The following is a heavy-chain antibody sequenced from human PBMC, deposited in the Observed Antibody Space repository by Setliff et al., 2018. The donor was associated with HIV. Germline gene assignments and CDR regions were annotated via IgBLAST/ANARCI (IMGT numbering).Heavy chain of an antibody. D-gene: IGHD3-16*01. Sequence: TSETLSLTCTVSGVSISYYHWSWIRQPPGKGLEWIGYISYTGNTNYDPSLASRVTMSIDTSKMQFSLKRTSVSAADTAVYYCANMGGRYVGYFESWGQGTLVTVSS. V-gene: IGHV4-59*01. CDR3: ANMGGRYVGYFES. CDR2: ISYTGNT. CDR1: GVSISYYH. J-gene: IGHJ4*02.